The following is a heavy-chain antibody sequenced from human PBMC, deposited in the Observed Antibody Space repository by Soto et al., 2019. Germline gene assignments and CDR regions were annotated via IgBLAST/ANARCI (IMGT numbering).Heavy chain of an antibody. CDR2: ITGSGGYT. CDR3: AKGGPGSYLVDY. D-gene: IGHD3-16*02. CDR1: GFTFSSYA. Sequence: EVQLLESGGGLVQPGGSLRLSCAASGFTFSSYAMSWVRQAPGKGLEWVSAITGSGGYTCYADSVKGRFTISRDNSKNTLYLQVNSLRVEETAVYYFAKGGPGSYLVDYWGQGTLVTVSS. V-gene: IGHV3-23*01. J-gene: IGHJ4*02.